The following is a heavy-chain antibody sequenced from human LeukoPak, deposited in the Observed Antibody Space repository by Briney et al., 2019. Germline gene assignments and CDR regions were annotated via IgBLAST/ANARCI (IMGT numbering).Heavy chain of an antibody. CDR1: GGTFSSYA. CDR3: ARDDCSSTSCYVYSYYYGMDV. V-gene: IGHV1-69*13. Sequence: SVTVSCKASGGTFSSYAISWVRQAPGQGLEWMGGIIPIFGTANYAQKFQGRVTITADESTSTAYMELSSLRSEDTAVYYCARDDCSSTSCYVYSYYYGMDVWGQGTTVTVSS. CDR2: IIPIFGTA. D-gene: IGHD2-2*01. J-gene: IGHJ6*02.